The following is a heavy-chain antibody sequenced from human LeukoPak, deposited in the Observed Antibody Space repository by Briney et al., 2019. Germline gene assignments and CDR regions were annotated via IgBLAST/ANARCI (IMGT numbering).Heavy chain of an antibody. CDR2: INRGGSST. J-gene: IGHJ4*02. V-gene: IGHV3-74*01. CDR1: GFTFSNSW. CDR3: TRDYSYAPDY. D-gene: IGHD3-16*01. Sequence: GGSLRLSCAASGFTFSNSWMHWVRQAPGKGLVWVTHINRGGSSTICADPGKGRFTNSIDNAKNTVYLQMNSLRAEDTAVYYCTRDYSYAPDYWGQGTLVTVSS.